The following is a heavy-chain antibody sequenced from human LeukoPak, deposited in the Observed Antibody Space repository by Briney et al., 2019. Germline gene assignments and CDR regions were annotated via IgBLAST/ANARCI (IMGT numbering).Heavy chain of an antibody. Sequence: KPSETLSLTCAVYGGSFSGYYWNWIRQPPGKGLEWIGEINHSGSTNYSPSLKSRVTISVDTSKNQFSLKLSSVTAADTAVYYCARGRGLVGYYFDYWGQGTLVTVSS. J-gene: IGHJ4*02. CDR3: ARGRGLVGYYFDY. CDR1: GGSFSGYY. D-gene: IGHD2-8*02. V-gene: IGHV4-34*01. CDR2: INHSGST.